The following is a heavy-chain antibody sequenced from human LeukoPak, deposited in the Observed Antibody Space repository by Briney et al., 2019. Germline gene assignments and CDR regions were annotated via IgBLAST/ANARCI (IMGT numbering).Heavy chain of an antibody. CDR3: ARALADGYKELGY. V-gene: IGHV1-18*01. CDR2: ISAYNGST. J-gene: IGHJ4*02. Sequence: ASVKVSCKASGYTFTTYGITWVRQAPGQGLEWMGWISAYNGSTNYAQKLQGRVTMTTDTSTSTAYMELRSLRSDDTAVYYCARALADGYKELGYWGQGTLVTVSS. D-gene: IGHD5-24*01. CDR1: GYTFTTYG.